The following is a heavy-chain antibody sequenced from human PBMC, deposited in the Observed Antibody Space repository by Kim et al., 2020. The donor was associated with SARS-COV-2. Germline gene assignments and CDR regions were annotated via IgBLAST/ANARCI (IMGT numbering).Heavy chain of an antibody. D-gene: IGHD1-26*01. CDR1: GYTFTSYA. V-gene: IGHV1-3*01. CDR3: ARVLSKGGSYYGY. CDR2: INAGNGNT. Sequence: ASVKVSCKASGYTFTSYAMHWVRQAPGQRLEWMGWINAGNGNTKYSQKFQGRVTITRDTSASTAYMELSSLRSEDTAVYYCARVLSKGGSYYGYWGQGTLVTVSS. J-gene: IGHJ4*02.